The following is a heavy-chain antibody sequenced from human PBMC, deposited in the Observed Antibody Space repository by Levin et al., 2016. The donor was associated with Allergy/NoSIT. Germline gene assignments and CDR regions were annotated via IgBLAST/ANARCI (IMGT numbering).Heavy chain of an antibody. Sequence: GGSLRLSCAASGFTFTSYWMHWVRQAPGKGLVWVSRTNSDGSTTTYADAVKGRFTISRDNAKNTLYLQMNSLRTEDTAVYYCATNSGRNFDYWGQGTLVTVSS. CDR1: GFTFTSYW. CDR3: ATNSGRNFDY. CDR2: TNSDGSTT. V-gene: IGHV3-74*01. J-gene: IGHJ4*02. D-gene: IGHD6-25*01.